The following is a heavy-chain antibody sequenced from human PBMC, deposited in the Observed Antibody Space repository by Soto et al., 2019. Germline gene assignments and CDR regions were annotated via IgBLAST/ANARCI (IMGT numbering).Heavy chain of an antibody. CDR1: GFTFSNYA. V-gene: IGHV3-23*01. J-gene: IGHJ4*02. CDR2: ISGSGGST. CDR3: AKVPVGATGRFDY. Sequence: LRLSCAGSGFTFSNYAMSWVRQAPGKGLAWVSAISGSGGSTYYADSVKGRFTISRDNSKNTLYLQMNSLRAEDTALYYCAKVPVGATGRFDYWGQGTLVTGPS. D-gene: IGHD1-26*01.